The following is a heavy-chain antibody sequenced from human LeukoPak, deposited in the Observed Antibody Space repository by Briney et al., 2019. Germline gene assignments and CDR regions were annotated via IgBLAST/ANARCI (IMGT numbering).Heavy chain of an antibody. CDR2: IKQDGSEK. V-gene: IGHV3-7*01. J-gene: IGHJ4*02. D-gene: IGHD5-18*01. CDR3: ARDSPERGYSYGPLDNYFDY. CDR1: GFTFNDAW. Sequence: GGSLRLSCAASGFTFNDAWMSWVRQAPGKGLEWVANIKQDGSEKYYVGSVKGRFTISRDNAKNSLYLQMNSLRAEDTAVYYCARDSPERGYSYGPLDNYFDYWGQGTLVTVSS.